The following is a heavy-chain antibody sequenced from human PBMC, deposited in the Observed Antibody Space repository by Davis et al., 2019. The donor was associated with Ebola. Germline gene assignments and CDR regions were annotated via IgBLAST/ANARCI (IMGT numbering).Heavy chain of an antibody. D-gene: IGHD1-1*01. CDR2: IDPSDSYI. Sequence: GESLKISCKGSGYSFTNYWITWVRQMPGKGLEWMGRIDPSDSYINYSPSFQGHVTTSADKSISTAYLQWSSLKASDTAMYYCARHRPGAEGAFDIWGQGTMVTVSS. J-gene: IGHJ3*02. V-gene: IGHV5-10-1*01. CDR3: ARHRPGAEGAFDI. CDR1: GYSFTNYW.